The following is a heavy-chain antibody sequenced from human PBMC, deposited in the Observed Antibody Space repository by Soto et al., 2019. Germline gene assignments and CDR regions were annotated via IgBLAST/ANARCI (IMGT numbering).Heavy chain of an antibody. CDR1: GYTFNSYA. Sequence: QVQLVQSGAEVKKPGASVKVSCKVSGYTFNSYAIIWVRQAPGQGLEWMGWISSYNGNTHYAQNLQGRVTMTTDTSTSTAYMELRSLRSDDTAVYYCARDSISGSGWYSDYWGQGTLVTVSS. CDR3: ARDSISGSGWYSDY. D-gene: IGHD6-19*01. CDR2: ISSYNGNT. J-gene: IGHJ4*02. V-gene: IGHV1-18*01.